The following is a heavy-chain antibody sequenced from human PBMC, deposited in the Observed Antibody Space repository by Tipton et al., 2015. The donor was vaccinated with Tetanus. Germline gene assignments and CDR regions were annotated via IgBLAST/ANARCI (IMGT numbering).Heavy chain of an antibody. CDR1: GYTFTSYG. J-gene: IGHJ6*02. CDR2: ISAYNGNT. CDR3: ARTLRSYYYYYGMDV. D-gene: IGHD2-15*01. V-gene: IGHV1-18*01. Sequence: QLVQSGPEVKKPGASVKVSCKASGYTFTSYGISWVRQAPGQGLEWMGWISAYNGNTNYAQKLQGRVTRTTDTSTSTAYMELRSQRSDDTTVYYCARTLRSYYYYYGMDVWGQGTTVTVSS.